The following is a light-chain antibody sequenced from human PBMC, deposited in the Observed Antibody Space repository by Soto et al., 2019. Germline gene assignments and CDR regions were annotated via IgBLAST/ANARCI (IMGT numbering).Light chain of an antibody. CDR2: DAS. V-gene: IGKV1-5*01. CDR3: QHYNNY. Sequence: DTQMTQSPSTLSASIGDRVTITCRASQNINNWLAWYQQKPGKAPKLLIYDASRLKSGVPSRFSGSRSGTEFTLTISSLQSDDSATYYCQHYNNYFGGGTKVEI. CDR1: QNINNW. J-gene: IGKJ4*01.